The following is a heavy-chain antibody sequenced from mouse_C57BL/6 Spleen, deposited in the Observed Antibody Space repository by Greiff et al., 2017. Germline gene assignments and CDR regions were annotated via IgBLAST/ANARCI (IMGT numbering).Heavy chain of an antibody. Sequence: QVHVKQSGAELVKPGASVKISCKASGYAFSSYWMNWVKQRPGKGLEWIGQIYPGDGDTNYNEKFKGKATLTADKSSSTAYLQLSSLTSEDSAVYFCANWDEGFAYWGQGTLVTVSA. J-gene: IGHJ3*01. CDR3: ANWDEGFAY. D-gene: IGHD4-1*02. CDR2: IYPGDGDT. V-gene: IGHV1-80*01. CDR1: GYAFSSYW.